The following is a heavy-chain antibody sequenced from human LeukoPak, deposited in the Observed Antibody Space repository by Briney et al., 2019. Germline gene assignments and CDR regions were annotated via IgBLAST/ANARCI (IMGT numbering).Heavy chain of an antibody. CDR1: GGSFSGYY. CDR2: INHSGST. Sequence: KPSETLSLTCAVYGGSFSGYYWSWIRQPPGKGLEWIGEINHSGSTNYNPSLKSRVTISVDTSKNQFSLKLSSVTAADTAVYYCARCIAAAGRTFDIWGQGTMVTVSS. V-gene: IGHV4-34*01. J-gene: IGHJ3*02. D-gene: IGHD6-13*01. CDR3: ARCIAAAGRTFDI.